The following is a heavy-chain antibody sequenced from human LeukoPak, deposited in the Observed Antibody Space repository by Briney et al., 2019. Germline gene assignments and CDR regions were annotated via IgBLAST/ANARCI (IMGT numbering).Heavy chain of an antibody. CDR2: ISYDGSNK. V-gene: IGHV3-30*04. CDR3: ARASPGY. Sequence: GGSLRLSCAAFGFTFSSYAMHWVRQAPGKGLEWVAVISYDGSNKYYADSVKGRFTISRDNSKNTLYLQMNSLRAEDTAVYYCARASPGYWGQGTLVTVSS. CDR1: GFTFSSYA. J-gene: IGHJ4*02.